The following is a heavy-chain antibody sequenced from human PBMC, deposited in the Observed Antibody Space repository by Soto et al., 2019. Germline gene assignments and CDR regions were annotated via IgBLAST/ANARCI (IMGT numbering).Heavy chain of an antibody. CDR3: ARATVTTYYYYYMDV. CDR2: IYYSGST. D-gene: IGHD4-17*01. CDR1: GGSISSYY. J-gene: IGHJ6*03. Sequence: GPGPMWPSETLSLTCTVSGGSISSYYWSWIRQPPGKGLEWIGYIYYSGSTTYNPSLKSRVTISVDTSKNQFSLKLSSVTAADTAVYCCARATVTTYYYYYMDVWGKGTTVTVSS. V-gene: IGHV4-59*08.